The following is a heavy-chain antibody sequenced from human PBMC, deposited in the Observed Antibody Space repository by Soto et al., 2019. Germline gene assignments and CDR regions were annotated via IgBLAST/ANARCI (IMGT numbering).Heavy chain of an antibody. CDR3: ASGGHVVVVTAALDY. CDR1: GDTFTDYY. V-gene: IGHV1-46*01. D-gene: IGHD2-21*02. Sequence: QVQLMQSGAEVKKPGASVKVSCKASGDTFTDYYIHWVRQAPGQGLEWMGTVNPSGGHTTYAQHFLGRVPMTRETSTSTLYMELTSLTSDDTAIYYCASGGHVVVVTAALDYWGQGTLVTVSS. J-gene: IGHJ4*02. CDR2: VNPSGGHT.